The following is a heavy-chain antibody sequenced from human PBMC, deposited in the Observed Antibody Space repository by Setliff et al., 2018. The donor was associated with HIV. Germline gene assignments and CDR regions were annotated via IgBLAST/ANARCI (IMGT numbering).Heavy chain of an antibody. CDR2: VNHSRRT. J-gene: IGHJ4*02. D-gene: IGHD3-10*01. Sequence: PSETLSLTCALYGGSFSDYYWSWIRQPPGKGLEWIGEVNHSRRTNYNSSLKSRVTISIDTSKNQISLKLSSVTAADTAVYYCARGLNYYGSGSYLPLGYWGQGTLVTVSS. CDR3: ARGLNYYGSGSYLPLGY. V-gene: IGHV4-34*01. CDR1: GGSFSDYY.